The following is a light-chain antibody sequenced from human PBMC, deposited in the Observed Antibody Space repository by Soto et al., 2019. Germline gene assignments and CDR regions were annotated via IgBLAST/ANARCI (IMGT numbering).Light chain of an antibody. CDR2: DTS. V-gene: IGKV3-11*01. CDR1: QSVSSY. J-gene: IGKJ4*01. CDR3: QQSSNWSLT. Sequence: EIVLTQSRSTLSLSPGERATLSCRASQSVSSYLAWYQQKPGQAPRLLIYDTSNRATDIPARFSGSGSGTDFTLTISTLEPEDFAVYYCQQSSNWSLTFGGGTKVEIK.